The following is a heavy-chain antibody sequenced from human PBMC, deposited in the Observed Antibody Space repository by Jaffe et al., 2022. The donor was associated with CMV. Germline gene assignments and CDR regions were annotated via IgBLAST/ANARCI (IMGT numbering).Heavy chain of an antibody. V-gene: IGHV3-48*02. CDR3: ARDRPSWYSSSGHWFDP. CDR2: ISSSSSTI. CDR1: GFTFSSYS. J-gene: IGHJ5*02. Sequence: EVQLVESGGGLVQPGGSLRLSCAASGFTFSSYSMNWVRQAPGKGLEWVSYISSSSSTIYYADSVKGRFTISRDNAKNSLYLQMNSLRDEDTAVYYCARDRPSWYSSSGHWFDPWGQGTLVTVSS. D-gene: IGHD6-6*01.